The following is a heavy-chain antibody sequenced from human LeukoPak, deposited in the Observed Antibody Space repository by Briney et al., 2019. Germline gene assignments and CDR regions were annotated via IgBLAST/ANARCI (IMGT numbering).Heavy chain of an antibody. D-gene: IGHD5-18*01. CDR2: IYYSGST. Sequence: SETLSLTCTVSGGSISSHYWSWIRQPPGKGLEWIGYIYYSGSTNYNPSLKSRVTISVDTFKNQFSLKLSSVTAADTAVYYCARDGSRGYSYGYYYYYMDVWGKGTTVTVSS. V-gene: IGHV4-59*11. CDR3: ARDGSRGYSYGYYYYYMDV. CDR1: GGSISSHY. J-gene: IGHJ6*03.